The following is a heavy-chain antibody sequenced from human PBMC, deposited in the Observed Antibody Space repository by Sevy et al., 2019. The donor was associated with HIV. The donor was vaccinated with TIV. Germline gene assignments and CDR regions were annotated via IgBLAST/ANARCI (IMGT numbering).Heavy chain of an antibody. CDR3: AREGCTRPHDY. J-gene: IGHJ4*02. V-gene: IGHV3-23*01. Sequence: GGSLRLSCAASGFAFYDYSMSWIRQAPGKGLEWVATLSFGCGKINYADSVKGRFTISRDNSKNSFYLQMDNLRVEDTALYXCAREGCTRPHDYWGQGTRVTVSS. D-gene: IGHD2-8*01. CDR2: LSFGCGKI. CDR1: GFAFYDYS.